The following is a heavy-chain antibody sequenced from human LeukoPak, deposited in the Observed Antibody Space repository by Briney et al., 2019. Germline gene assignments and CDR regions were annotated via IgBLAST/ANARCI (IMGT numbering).Heavy chain of an antibody. D-gene: IGHD3-10*01. V-gene: IGHV1-2*02. Sequence: ASVKVSCKASGGTFSNCAISWVRQAPGQGLEWMGWINPKSGGTNYAQKFQGRVTMTRDTSISTAYMDMSSLRSDDTAVYYCARNLWFGESSDAFDMWGQGTMVTVSS. CDR1: GGTFSNCA. J-gene: IGHJ3*02. CDR2: INPKSGGT. CDR3: ARNLWFGESSDAFDM.